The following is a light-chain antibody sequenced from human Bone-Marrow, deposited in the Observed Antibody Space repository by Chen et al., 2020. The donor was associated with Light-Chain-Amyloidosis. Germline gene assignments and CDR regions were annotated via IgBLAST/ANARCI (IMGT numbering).Light chain of an antibody. CDR1: SRDVGGDNH. CDR2: EVT. CDR3: SSYTITNTLV. V-gene: IGLV2-14*01. J-gene: IGLJ1*01. Sequence: QPALTQPASVSGSPGPSITLPCPGTSRDVGGDNHVSWYQQHPDKAPKLMIYEVTNRPSWVPDRFSGSKSDNTASLTISGLQTEDEADYFCSSYTITNTLVFGSGTRVTVL.